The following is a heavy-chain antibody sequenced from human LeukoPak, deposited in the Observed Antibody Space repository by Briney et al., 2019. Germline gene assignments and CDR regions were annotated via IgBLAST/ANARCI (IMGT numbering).Heavy chain of an antibody. V-gene: IGHV4-31*03. CDR2: IYYSGST. D-gene: IGHD3-10*01. J-gene: IGHJ4*02. CDR1: GGSISSGGYY. Sequence: SETLSLTCTVSGGSISSGGYYWSWIRQPPGKGLEWIGYIYYSGSTYYNPSLKSRVTISVDTSKNQFSLKLSSVTAADTAVYYCARKGPYGPFDYWGQGTLVTVSS. CDR3: ARKGPYGPFDY.